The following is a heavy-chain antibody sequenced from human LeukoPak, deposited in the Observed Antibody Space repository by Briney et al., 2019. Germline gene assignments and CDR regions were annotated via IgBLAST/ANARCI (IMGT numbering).Heavy chain of an antibody. CDR3: ARKVSTSDYDY. D-gene: IGHD2-2*01. CDR1: GGTFSSYT. J-gene: IGHJ4*02. CDR2: IIPILGIA. V-gene: IGHV1-69*02. Sequence: SVEVSCKASGGTFSSYTISWVRQAPGQGLEWMGRIIPILGIANYAQKFQGRVTITADKSTSTAYMELSSLRSEDTAVYYCARKVSTSDYDYWGQGTLVTVSS.